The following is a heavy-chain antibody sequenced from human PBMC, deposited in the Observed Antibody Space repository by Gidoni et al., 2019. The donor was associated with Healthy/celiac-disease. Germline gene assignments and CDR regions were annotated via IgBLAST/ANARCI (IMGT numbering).Heavy chain of an antibody. D-gene: IGHD3-22*01. CDR3: ARLGDYYDSSGYYSFFDY. J-gene: IGHJ4*02. CDR1: GYTFTSYA. V-gene: IGHV1-3*01. CDR2: INAGNGNT. Sequence: QVQLVQSGAEVKKPGASVKVSCKASGYTFTSYAMHWVRQAPGQRLEWMGWINAGNGNTKYSQKFQGRVTTTRDTSAGTAYMELSSLRSEDTAVYYCARLGDYYDSSGYYSFFDYWGQGTLVTVSS.